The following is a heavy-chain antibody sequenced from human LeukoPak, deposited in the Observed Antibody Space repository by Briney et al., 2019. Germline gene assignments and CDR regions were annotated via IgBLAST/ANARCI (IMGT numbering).Heavy chain of an antibody. CDR2: INTDGSST. D-gene: IGHD2-2*01. CDR1: GFTFSSYW. Sequence: GGSLRLSCAASGFTFSSYWMHWVRQAPGKGLVWVSRINTDGSSTSYADSVRGQFTISRDNAKNTLYLQMNSLRAEDTAVYYCARLVCSSTSCYYYYYYYMDVWGKGTTVTVSS. V-gene: IGHV3-74*01. CDR3: ARLVCSSTSCYYYYYYYMDV. J-gene: IGHJ6*03.